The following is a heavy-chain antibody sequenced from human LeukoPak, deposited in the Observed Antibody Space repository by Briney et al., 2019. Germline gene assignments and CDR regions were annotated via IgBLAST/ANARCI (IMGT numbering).Heavy chain of an antibody. CDR3: ATYCSSTSCFGHFDY. D-gene: IGHD2-2*01. V-gene: IGHV1-69*02. Sequence: GSSVKVSCKASGGTFSSYTISWVRQAPGQGLEWMGRIIPILGIANYAQKFQGRVTITADKSTSTAYMELSSLRSEDTAVYYCATYCSSTSCFGHFDYWGQGTLVTVSS. J-gene: IGHJ4*02. CDR1: GGTFSSYT. CDR2: IIPILGIA.